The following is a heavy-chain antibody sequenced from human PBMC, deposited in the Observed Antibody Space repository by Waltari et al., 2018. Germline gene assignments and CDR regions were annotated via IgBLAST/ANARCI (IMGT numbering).Heavy chain of an antibody. CDR2: VHRSGRT. J-gene: IGHJ4*02. CDR1: GDSMGSRDF. CDR3: ARDRGRGLYLDS. Sequence: QLQLQQSVPGLVKPSESLSLTCAVSGDSMGSRDFWSWVRQSPGKGLEWIGQVHRSGRTNYNPSLASRVTMSIDTSNNQFSLKVTSATAADTAIYYCARDRGRGLYLDSWGQGILVTVSP. D-gene: IGHD2-15*01. V-gene: IGHV4-4*02.